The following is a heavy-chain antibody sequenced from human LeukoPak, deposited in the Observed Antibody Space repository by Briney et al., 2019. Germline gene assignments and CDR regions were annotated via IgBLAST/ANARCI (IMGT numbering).Heavy chain of an antibody. J-gene: IGHJ4*02. D-gene: IGHD3-22*01. CDR3: ARGSAASDSSGYKIYSYFDY. Sequence: PGGSLRLSCAASGFTSSSYSMNWIRQAPGKGLEWVSSISSSSSYIYYADSVKGRFTISRDNAKNSLYLQMNSLRAEDTAVYYCARGSAASDSSGYKIYSYFDYWGQGTLVTVSS. CDR1: GFTSSSYS. CDR2: ISSSSSYI. V-gene: IGHV3-21*01.